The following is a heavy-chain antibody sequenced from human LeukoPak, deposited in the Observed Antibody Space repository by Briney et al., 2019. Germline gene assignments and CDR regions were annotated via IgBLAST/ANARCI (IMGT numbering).Heavy chain of an antibody. J-gene: IGHJ6*03. CDR2: INPNSGGT. V-gene: IGHV1-2*02. CDR3: IVRGYCSSTSCHSRGYYYYMDV. D-gene: IGHD2-2*02. Sequence: APVKVSCKASGYTFTGYYMHWVRQAPGQGLEWMGWINPNSGGTNYAQKFQGRVTMTRDTSISTAYMELSRLRSDDTAVYYCIVRGYCSSTSCHSRGYYYYMDVWGKGTTVTVSS. CDR1: GYTFTGYY.